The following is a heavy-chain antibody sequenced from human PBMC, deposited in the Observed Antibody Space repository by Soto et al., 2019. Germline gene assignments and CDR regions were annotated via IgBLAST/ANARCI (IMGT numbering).Heavy chain of an antibody. V-gene: IGHV1-18*01. D-gene: IGHD1-1*01. CDR2: ISAYNGNT. Sequence: GASVKVSCKASGYTFTSYGISWVRQAPGQGLEWMGWISAYNGNTNYAQKLQGRVTITTDTSTSTAYMELRSLRSDDTAVYYCASWNPPRPSLDYWGQGTLVTVSS. CDR3: ASWNPPRPSLDY. CDR1: GYTFTSYG. J-gene: IGHJ4*02.